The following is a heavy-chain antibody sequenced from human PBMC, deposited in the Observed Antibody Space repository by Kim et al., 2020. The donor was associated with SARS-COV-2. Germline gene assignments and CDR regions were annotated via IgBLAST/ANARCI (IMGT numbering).Heavy chain of an antibody. D-gene: IGHD6-6*01. V-gene: IGHV3-11*01. CDR3: ARESSSSSSFDY. Sequence: YHADSVKRRLTSSKDKAKNSLFLQMSGLRVEDTAIYYCARESSSSSSFDYWGQGTLVTVSS. J-gene: IGHJ4*02.